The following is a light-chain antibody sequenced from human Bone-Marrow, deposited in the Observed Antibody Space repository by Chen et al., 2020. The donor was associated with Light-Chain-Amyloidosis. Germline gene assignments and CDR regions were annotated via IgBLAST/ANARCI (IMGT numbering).Light chain of an antibody. Sequence: QSALTQPRSVSGSPGQSVTISCTGTSSDVGGSEYVSWYQQYPGKVPELMIYDVSKRPSGVSDRFSASKSGNTASLTISGLQAEGEADYYCCSHAGAYVIFGGGTKLTVL. J-gene: IGLJ2*01. CDR3: CSHAGAYVI. CDR2: DVS. V-gene: IGLV2-11*01. CDR1: SSDVGGSEY.